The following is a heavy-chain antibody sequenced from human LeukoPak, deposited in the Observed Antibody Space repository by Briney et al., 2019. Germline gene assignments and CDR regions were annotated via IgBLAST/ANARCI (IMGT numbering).Heavy chain of an antibody. V-gene: IGHV1-2*02. CDR1: GGTFSSYG. J-gene: IGHJ4*02. Sequence: ASVKVSCKASGGTFSSYGISWVRQAPGQGLEWMGWINPKSGGTNYAQKFQGRVTMTRDTSISTAYMELSRLRSDDTAVYYCASQPALVYCGGDCYSNWGQGTLVTVSS. D-gene: IGHD2-21*02. CDR2: INPKSGGT. CDR3: ASQPALVYCGGDCYSN.